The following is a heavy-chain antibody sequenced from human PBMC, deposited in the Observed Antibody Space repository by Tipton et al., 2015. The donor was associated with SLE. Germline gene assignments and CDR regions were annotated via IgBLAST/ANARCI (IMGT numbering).Heavy chain of an antibody. CDR3: ATVDYFDSGDAFDF. CDR2: IYHSGST. V-gene: IGHV4-59*11. CDR1: GGPISSHY. D-gene: IGHD3-22*01. Sequence: TLSLTCTVSGGPISSHYWSWIRQPPGKGLEWIGEIYHSGSTNYNPSLKSRVTISVDKSKNQFSLKLNSVTAADTAVYYCATVDYFDSGDAFDFWGHGSMVTVSS. J-gene: IGHJ3*01.